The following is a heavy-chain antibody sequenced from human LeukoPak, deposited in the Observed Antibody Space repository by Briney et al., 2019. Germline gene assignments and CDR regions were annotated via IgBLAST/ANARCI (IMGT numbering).Heavy chain of an antibody. CDR3: ARGGVAAGKDI. CDR1: GFTFSSYW. J-gene: IGHJ3*02. CDR2: INSDGSST. Sequence: PGGSLRLSCAASGFTFSSYWMHWVRQAPGKGLVWVSRINSDGSSTSYADSVKGRFTISRDNAKNTLYLQMNSLRAEDMALYYCARGGVAAGKDIWGQGTMVTVSS. V-gene: IGHV3-74*01. D-gene: IGHD6-13*01.